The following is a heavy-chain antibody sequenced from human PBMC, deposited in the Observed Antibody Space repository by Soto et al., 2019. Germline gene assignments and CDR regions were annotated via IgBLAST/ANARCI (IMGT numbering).Heavy chain of an antibody. Sequence: GGSLRLSCAASGFTFSSYAXSXVXXXPGKGLEWVSAISGSGGSTYYADSVKGRFTISRDNSKNTLYLQMNSLRAEDTAVYYCAKDWGPVRYYYYMDVWGKGTTVTVSS. CDR1: GFTFSSYA. V-gene: IGHV3-23*01. J-gene: IGHJ6*03. CDR2: ISGSGGST. CDR3: AKDWGPVRYYYYMDV. D-gene: IGHD3-16*01.